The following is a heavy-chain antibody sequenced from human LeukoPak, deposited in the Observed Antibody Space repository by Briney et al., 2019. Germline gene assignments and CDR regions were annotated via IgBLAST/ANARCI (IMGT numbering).Heavy chain of an antibody. CDR3: ARGDGYNYDDY. D-gene: IGHD5-24*01. CDR2: INPNSGGT. CDR1: GYTFTGYY. J-gene: IGHJ4*02. Sequence: GASVKVSCQASGYTFTGYYMHWVRQAPGHRREWMGWINPNSGGTNYAQKLQGRVTMTTDTSTSTAYMELRSLRSDDTAVYYCARGDGYNYDDYWGQGTLVTVSS. V-gene: IGHV1-2*02.